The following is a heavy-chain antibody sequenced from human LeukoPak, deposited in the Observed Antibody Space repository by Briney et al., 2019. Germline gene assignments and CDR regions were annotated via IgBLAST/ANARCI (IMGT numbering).Heavy chain of an antibody. J-gene: IGHJ4*02. CDR1: GFRVSDNY. CDR3: ARGKDTGMDFDF. V-gene: IGHV3-66*01. D-gene: IGHD5-18*01. CDR2: LYDDGNR. Sequence: PGGSLRLSCVVSGFRVSDNYMSWVRQAPGKGLEWVSVLYDDGNRDYADSVTGRFNISRDNSKNTIYLQMTSLRSEDTAVYYCARGKDTGMDFDFWGQGILVTVSS.